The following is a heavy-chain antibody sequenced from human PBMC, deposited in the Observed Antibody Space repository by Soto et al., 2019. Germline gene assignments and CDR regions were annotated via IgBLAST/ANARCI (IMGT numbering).Heavy chain of an antibody. D-gene: IGHD3-22*01. V-gene: IGHV3-30-3*01. Sequence: QVQLVESGGGVVQPGRSLRLSCAASGFTFSRYATHWVRQAPGQGLEWVAVISYDGSKKYYGDSVKGRFTISRDSSKNTLHLQMDSLRAEDTALYYCSRAATYDSAATECYFDLWGRGTLVTVSS. J-gene: IGHJ2*01. CDR1: GFTFSRYA. CDR3: SRAATYDSAATECYFDL. CDR2: ISYDGSKK.